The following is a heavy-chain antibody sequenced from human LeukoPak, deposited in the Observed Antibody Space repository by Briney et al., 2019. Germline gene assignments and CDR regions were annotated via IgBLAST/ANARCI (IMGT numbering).Heavy chain of an antibody. CDR1: GFTFSSYG. J-gene: IGHJ4*02. Sequence: PGGTLRLSCAASGFTFSSYGMSWVRQAPGKGLEWVSSISSSSSYIYYADSVKGRFTISRDNAKNSLYLQMNSLRAEDTAVYYCAREDVLTTFDYWGQGTLVTVSS. D-gene: IGHD1-14*01. V-gene: IGHV3-21*01. CDR2: ISSSSSYI. CDR3: AREDVLTTFDY.